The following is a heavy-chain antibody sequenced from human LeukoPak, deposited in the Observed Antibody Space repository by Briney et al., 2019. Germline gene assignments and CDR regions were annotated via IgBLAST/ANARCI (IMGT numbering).Heavy chain of an antibody. J-gene: IGHJ4*02. CDR2: IIPILGIA. CDR3: ARKAGGSYRLDY. D-gene: IGHD1-26*01. V-gene: IGHV1-69*04. CDR1: GGTFGSYA. Sequence: SVKVSCKASGGTFGSYAISWVRQAPGQGLEWMGRIIPILGIANYAQKFQGRVTITADKSTSTAYMELSSLRSEDTAVYYCARKAGGSYRLDYWGQGTLVTVSS.